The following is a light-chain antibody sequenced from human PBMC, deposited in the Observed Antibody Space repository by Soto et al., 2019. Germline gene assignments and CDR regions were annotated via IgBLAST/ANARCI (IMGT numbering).Light chain of an antibody. J-gene: IGKJ2*01. CDR1: QGISSY. CDR2: AAS. V-gene: IGKV1-8*01. Sequence: AIRMTQSPSSLSASTGDRVTITCRPSQGISSYLAWYQQKPGKAPKLLIYAASTLQSGVPSRFSGSGSGTDFTLTISCLQSEDFATYYCQQYYSYPLYMYTFGQGTKVDIK. CDR3: QQYYSYPLYMYT.